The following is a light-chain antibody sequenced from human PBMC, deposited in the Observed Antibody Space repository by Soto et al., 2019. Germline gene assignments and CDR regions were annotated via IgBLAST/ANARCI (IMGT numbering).Light chain of an antibody. Sequence: DIHMTQSPSTLSASLGDRVTITFRASQSISSWLAWYQQKPGKAPNLLIFDASSLESRVPSRFSGSGSGTEFTLTISSLQPDDLATYYCQQYNRYSWTFGQGTKVDIK. CDR3: QQYNRYSWT. CDR1: QSISSW. J-gene: IGKJ1*01. V-gene: IGKV1-5*01. CDR2: DAS.